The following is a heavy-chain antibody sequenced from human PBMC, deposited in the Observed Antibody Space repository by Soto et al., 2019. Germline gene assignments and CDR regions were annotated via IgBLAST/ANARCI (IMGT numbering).Heavy chain of an antibody. V-gene: IGHV1-18*01. CDR1: GGTFSSYT. Sequence: QVQLVQSGAEVKKPGSSVKVSCKASGGTFSSYTISWVRQAPGQGLEWMGWITAYNGNTKYAEKFQGRLTMTTDTSTSTAYMELRSLRSDDTAVYYCARGPQWLQGDFHYWGQGALVTVSS. CDR3: ARGPQWLQGDFHY. D-gene: IGHD5-18*01. J-gene: IGHJ4*02. CDR2: ITAYNGNT.